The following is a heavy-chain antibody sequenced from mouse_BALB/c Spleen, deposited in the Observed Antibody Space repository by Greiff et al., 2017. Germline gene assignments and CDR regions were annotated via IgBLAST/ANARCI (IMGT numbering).Heavy chain of an antibody. J-gene: IGHJ3*01. CDR3: ARDGRKNDDYDAWFAY. CDR2: IRNKANGYTT. D-gene: IGHD2-4*01. Sequence: EVKLVESGGGLVQPGGSLRLSCATSGFTFTDYYMSWVRQPPGKALEWLGFIRNKANGYTTEYSASVKGRFTISRDNSQSILYLQMNTLRAEDSATYYCARDGRKNDDYDAWFAYWGQGTLVTVSA. V-gene: IGHV7-3*02. CDR1: GFTFTDYY.